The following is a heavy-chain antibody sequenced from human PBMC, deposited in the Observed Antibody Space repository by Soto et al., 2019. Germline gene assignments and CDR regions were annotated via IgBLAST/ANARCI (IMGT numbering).Heavy chain of an antibody. CDR2: IYPGDSDT. CDR3: ARQAYQFDSYSFAY. Sequence: PGESLKISCKASGYSFTTYWIGWVRQMPGKGLEWMGIIYPGDSDTRFSPSFQGQVTISVDKSIHTAYLQWSSLKASDSAMYYCARQAYQFDSYSFAYWGQGTLVTVSS. CDR1: GYSFTTYW. D-gene: IGHD3-10*01. V-gene: IGHV5-51*01. J-gene: IGHJ4*02.